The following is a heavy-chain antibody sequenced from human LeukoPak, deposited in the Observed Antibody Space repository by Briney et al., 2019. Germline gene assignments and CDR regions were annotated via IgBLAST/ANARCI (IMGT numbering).Heavy chain of an antibody. CDR1: GGSISSYY. J-gene: IGHJ4*02. D-gene: IGHD3-10*01. CDR3: ARAGDYYVSGSYLGY. Sequence: SSETLSLTCTVSGGSISSYYWTWVRQPPGKGLEWIGYIYHRGSANYNPSLKSRITISVDTSKNQFSLTLSSVTAADAAVYYCARAGDYYVSGSYLGYWGQGTLVTVSS. CDR2: IYHRGSA. V-gene: IGHV4-59*01.